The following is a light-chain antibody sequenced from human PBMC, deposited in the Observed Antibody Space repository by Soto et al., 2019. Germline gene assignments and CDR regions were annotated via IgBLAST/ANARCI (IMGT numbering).Light chain of an antibody. J-gene: IGKJ2*01. Sequence: DVVMTQSPLSLPVTLGQPASISCRSRQSLVYSDGNTYLNWFQQRPGQSPRRLIYQVSNRDSGVPDRFSGSGSGTDFTLNISRVEAEDVGVYYCMQGTHLYTFGQGTKLEIK. V-gene: IGKV2-30*01. CDR1: QSLVYSDGNTY. CDR2: QVS. CDR3: MQGTHLYT.